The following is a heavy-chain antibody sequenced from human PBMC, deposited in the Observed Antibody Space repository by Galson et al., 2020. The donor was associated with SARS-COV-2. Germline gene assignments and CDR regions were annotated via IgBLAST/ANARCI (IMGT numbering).Heavy chain of an antibody. CDR1: GDSISSGTYY. D-gene: IGHD5-12*01. CDR2: IYSSGGT. V-gene: IGHV4-61*02. J-gene: IGHJ5*02. Sequence: SETLSLTCTVSGDSISSGTYYWSWIRQPAGKGLEWIGRIYSSGGTNYNPTLKSRVTISVDTSKNQFSLKLTSVTAADTAVYYCARAKGLYGGLQGRFDPWGQGTLVTVSS. CDR3: ARAKGLYGGLQGRFDP.